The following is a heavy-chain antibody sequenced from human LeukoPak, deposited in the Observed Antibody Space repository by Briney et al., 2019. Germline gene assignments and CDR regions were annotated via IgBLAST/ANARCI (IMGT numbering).Heavy chain of an antibody. Sequence: ASVTVSFTASGGTFTIYAIGWVRQAPGQGHEWMGGIITIFGTANYSHKFQGRVTITADQSTSTAYMELSSLRSEDTAVYYCARGFTIYCSSTSCYRGSDWCDPWGQGTLVTVSS. CDR2: IITIFGTA. V-gene: IGHV1-69*13. J-gene: IGHJ5*02. CDR1: GGTFTIYA. CDR3: ARGFTIYCSSTSCYRGSDWCDP. D-gene: IGHD2-2*02.